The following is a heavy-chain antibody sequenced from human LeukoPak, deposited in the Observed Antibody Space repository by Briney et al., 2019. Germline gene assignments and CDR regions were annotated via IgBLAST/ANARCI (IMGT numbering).Heavy chain of an antibody. CDR2: ISGSGDRT. D-gene: IGHD3-22*01. J-gene: IGHJ4*02. CDR3: ASIPTYYFDSSSDY. V-gene: IGHV3-23*01. Sequence: SXXASGXTFSSYAMSWVRQAPGKXXXXXSSISGSGDRTYYADSVKGRFTISRDNSKNTLYVQMNSLRAEDTAVYYCASIPTYYFDSSSDYWGQGTLVTVSS. CDR1: GXTFSSYA.